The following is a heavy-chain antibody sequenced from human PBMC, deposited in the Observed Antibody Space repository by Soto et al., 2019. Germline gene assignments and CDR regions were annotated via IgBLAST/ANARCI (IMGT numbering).Heavy chain of an antibody. D-gene: IGHD1-26*01. Sequence: SETLSLTCTVSGGSISSYYWSWIRQPPGKGLEWIGYIYYSGSTNYNPSLKSRVTISVDTSKNQFSLKLSSVTAADTAVYYCAREPSWANFDYWGQGTLVTVSS. J-gene: IGHJ4*02. CDR1: GGSISSYY. CDR2: IYYSGST. V-gene: IGHV4-59*01. CDR3: AREPSWANFDY.